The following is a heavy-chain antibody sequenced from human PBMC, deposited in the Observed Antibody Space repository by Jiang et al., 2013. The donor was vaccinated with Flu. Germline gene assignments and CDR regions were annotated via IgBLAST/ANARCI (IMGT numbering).Heavy chain of an antibody. CDR3: ARVLYCGGDCYYYDN. Sequence: SSVKVSCKASGGTFSSYAISWVRQAPGQGLEWMGRIIPILGIANYAQKFQGRLTMTRDTSTSTVYMELSSLRSDDTAVYYCARVLYCGGDCYYYDNWGQGALVTVSS. J-gene: IGHJ4*02. CDR1: GGTFSSYA. D-gene: IGHD2-21*02. V-gene: IGHV1-69*04. CDR2: IIPILGIA.